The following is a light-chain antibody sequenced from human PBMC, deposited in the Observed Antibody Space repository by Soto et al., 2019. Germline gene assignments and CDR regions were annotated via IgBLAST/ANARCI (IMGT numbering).Light chain of an antibody. V-gene: IGLV2-23*02. CDR1: SSDVGSYNL. CDR2: EVS. CDR3: CSYAGSVV. J-gene: IGLJ2*01. Sequence: QSALTQPASVSGSPGRSITISCTGTSSDVGSYNLVSWYQQHPGKAPKLMIYEVSKRPSGVSNRFSGSKSGNTASLTISGLQAEDEADYYCCSYAGSVVFGGGTKLTVL.